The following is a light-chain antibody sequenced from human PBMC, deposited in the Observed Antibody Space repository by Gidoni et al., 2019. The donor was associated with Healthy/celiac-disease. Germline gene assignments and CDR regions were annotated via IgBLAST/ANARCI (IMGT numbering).Light chain of an antibody. Sequence: QSVLTQPPSVSAAPGQKVTISCSGSSSNIGNTYVSWYQQLPGTAPKLLIYDNNKRPSGIPARFSGSKSGTSATLGITGLQTGDEADYYCGTWDSSLSGMVFGGGTKLTVL. CDR2: DNN. CDR3: GTWDSSLSGMV. CDR1: SSNIGNTY. V-gene: IGLV1-51*01. J-gene: IGLJ3*02.